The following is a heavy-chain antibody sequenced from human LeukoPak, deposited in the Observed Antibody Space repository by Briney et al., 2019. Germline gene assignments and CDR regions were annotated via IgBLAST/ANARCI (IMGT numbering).Heavy chain of an antibody. CDR1: GGSISSYY. V-gene: IGHV4-59*01. Sequence: PSETLSLTCTVSGGSISSYYWSWIRQPPGKGLEWIGYIYYSGSTNYNPSLKSRVTISVDTSKNQFSLKLSSVTAADTAVYYCARGKRSPSSTIYYYYDMDVWGQGTTVTVSS. J-gene: IGHJ6*02. D-gene: IGHD2-2*01. CDR3: ARGKRSPSSTIYYYYDMDV. CDR2: IYYSGST.